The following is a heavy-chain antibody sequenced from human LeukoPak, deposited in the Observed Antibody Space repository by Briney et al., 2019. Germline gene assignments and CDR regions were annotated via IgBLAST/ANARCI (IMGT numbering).Heavy chain of an antibody. D-gene: IGHD6-13*01. J-gene: IGHJ4*02. Sequence: GGSLRLSCVASGFTFNYYAIHWVRQAPGKGLEWVAVISFDGKNKFYADSVKGRFTISRDNSKNTLYLQMNSLRAEDTAVYYCAKDAGTSDYWGQGTLVTVSS. CDR1: GFTFNYYA. V-gene: IGHV3-30*04. CDR2: ISFDGKNK. CDR3: AKDAGTSDY.